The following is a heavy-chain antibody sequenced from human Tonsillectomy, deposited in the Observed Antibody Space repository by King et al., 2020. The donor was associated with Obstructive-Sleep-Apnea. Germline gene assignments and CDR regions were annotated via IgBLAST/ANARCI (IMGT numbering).Heavy chain of an antibody. D-gene: IGHD3-10*01. CDR2: ISYDGVVK. CDR3: ARGPQMVRGVIGWFDP. Sequence: VQLVESGGGVVQPGRSLRVSCAASGFTFSSYSMHWVRQAPGKGLEWVAVISYDGVVKDYAASVKGRFTISSDNSKNTLYLQMKSLRAEATAVYYCARGPQMVRGVIGWFDPWGQGTLVTVSS. CDR1: GFTFSSYS. J-gene: IGHJ5*02. V-gene: IGHV3-30*04.